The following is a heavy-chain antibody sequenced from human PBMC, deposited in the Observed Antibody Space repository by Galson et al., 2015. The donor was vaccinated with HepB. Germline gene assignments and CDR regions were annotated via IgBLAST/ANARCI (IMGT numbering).Heavy chain of an antibody. J-gene: IGHJ1*01. CDR2: IIPILGIA. Sequence: SVKVSCKASGGTFSSYAISWVRQAPGQGLEWMGRIIPILGIANYAQKFQGRVTITADKSTSTAYMELSSLRSEDTAVYYCATAAAVAGTEYFQHWGQGTLVTVSS. D-gene: IGHD6-19*01. V-gene: IGHV1-69*04. CDR3: ATAAAVAGTEYFQH. CDR1: GGTFSSYA.